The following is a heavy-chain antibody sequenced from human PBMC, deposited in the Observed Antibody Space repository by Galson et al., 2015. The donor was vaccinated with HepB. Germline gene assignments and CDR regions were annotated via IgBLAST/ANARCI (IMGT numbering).Heavy chain of an antibody. Sequence: SVKVSCKASGYTFTSYGISWVRQAPGQGLEWMGWISAYNGNTNYAQKLQGRVTMTTDTSTSTAYMELSSLRSEDTAVYYCASSGRYSYGYTGFDYWGQGTLVTVSS. CDR1: GYTFTSYG. J-gene: IGHJ4*02. CDR3: ASSGRYSYGYTGFDY. D-gene: IGHD5-18*01. V-gene: IGHV1-18*01. CDR2: ISAYNGNT.